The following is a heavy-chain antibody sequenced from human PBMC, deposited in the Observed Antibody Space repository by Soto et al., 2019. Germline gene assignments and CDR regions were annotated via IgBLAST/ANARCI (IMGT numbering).Heavy chain of an antibody. V-gene: IGHV1-2*02. D-gene: IGHD2-2*01. Sequence: QVQLVQSGAEVKKPGASVKVSCKASGYTFTGYYMHWVRQAPGQGLEWMGWINPNSGGTNYAQKFQGRVTMTRDTSISTAYMEPSRLRSDDTAVYYCARDEGYCSSTSCYNWFDPWGQGTLVTVSS. CDR1: GYTFTGYY. J-gene: IGHJ5*02. CDR3: ARDEGYCSSTSCYNWFDP. CDR2: INPNSGGT.